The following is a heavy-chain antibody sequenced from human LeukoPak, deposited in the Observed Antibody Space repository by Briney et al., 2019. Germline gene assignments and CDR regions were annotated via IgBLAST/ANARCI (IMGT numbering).Heavy chain of an antibody. CDR2: ISYDGSNK. J-gene: IGHJ4*02. V-gene: IGHV3-30*18. CDR1: GFTFSSYG. CDR3: AKDGRFSSGWSGPDY. Sequence: GGSLRLSCAASGFTFSSYGMHWVRQAPGKGLEWVAVISYDGSNKYYADSVKGRFTISRDNSKNTLYLQMNSLRAEDTAVYYCAKDGRFSSGWSGPDYWGQGTLVTVSS. D-gene: IGHD6-19*01.